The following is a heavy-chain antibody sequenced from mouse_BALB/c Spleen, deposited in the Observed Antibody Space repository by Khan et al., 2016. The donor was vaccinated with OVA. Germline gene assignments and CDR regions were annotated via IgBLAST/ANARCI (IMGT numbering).Heavy chain of an antibody. CDR3: ASSVTITTLVATDFDY. J-gene: IGHJ2*01. CDR1: GYSITSDYA. Sequence: EVQLQESGPGPVNPSQSLSLTCTVTGYSITSDYAWNWIRQFPRNKLEWMGYISYSGRTSYNPSLKSRISITRDTSKNTVFLQLNPVTTEDTATYFCASSVTITTLVATDFDYWGQGTTLTVSS. V-gene: IGHV3-2*02. D-gene: IGHD1-1*01. CDR2: ISYSGRT.